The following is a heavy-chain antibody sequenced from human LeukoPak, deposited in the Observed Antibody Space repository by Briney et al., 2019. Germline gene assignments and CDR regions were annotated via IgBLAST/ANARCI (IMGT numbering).Heavy chain of an antibody. D-gene: IGHD4-17*01. CDR2: IGTAGDT. CDR3: ARGDYGDYGIDY. J-gene: IGHJ4*02. Sequence: PGGSLRLSCAASGFTFSSYDMHWVRQATGKGLEWVSAIGTAGDTYYPGSVKGRFTISRENAKDSLYLQMNSLRAEDTAVYYCARGDYGDYGIDYWGQGTLVAVSS. V-gene: IGHV3-13*01. CDR1: GFTFSSYD.